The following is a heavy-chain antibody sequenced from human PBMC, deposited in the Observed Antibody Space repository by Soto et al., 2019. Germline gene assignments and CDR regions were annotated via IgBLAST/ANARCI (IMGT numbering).Heavy chain of an antibody. D-gene: IGHD5-12*01. CDR1: GGSISSYY. J-gene: IGHJ4*02. CDR3: ARGEWLATLKPYFAY. Sequence: SETLSLTCTVSGGSISSYYWSWIRQSPGKGLEWIGYIYYSGSTNYNPSLKSRVAISLDTSKNQFSLMLSSVTAADTAVYYCARGEWLATLKPYFAYWGQGTLVTVSS. CDR2: IYYSGST. V-gene: IGHV4-59*01.